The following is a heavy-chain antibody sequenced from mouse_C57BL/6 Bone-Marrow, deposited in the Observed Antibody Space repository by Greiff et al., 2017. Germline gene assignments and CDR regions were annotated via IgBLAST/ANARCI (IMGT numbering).Heavy chain of an antibody. CDR1: GFTFSDYY. J-gene: IGHJ4*01. V-gene: IGHV5-12*01. CDR3: ASPSYYSNRYYYAMDY. CDR2: ISNGGGST. Sequence: EVMLVESGGGLVQPGGSLKLSCAASGFTFSDYYMSWVRQTPEKRLEWVAYISNGGGSTYYPDTVKGRFTISRDNAKNTLYLQMSRLKSEDTAMYYCASPSYYSNRYYYAMDYWGQGTSVTVSS. D-gene: IGHD2-5*01.